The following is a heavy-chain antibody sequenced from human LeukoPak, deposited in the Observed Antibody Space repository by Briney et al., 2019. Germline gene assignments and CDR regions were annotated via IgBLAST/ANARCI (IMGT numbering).Heavy chain of an antibody. Sequence: GGSLRLSCAASGFTFSSYAMSWVRQALGKGLEWVSAISGSGGSTYYADSVKGRFTISRDNSKNTLYLQMNSLRAEDTAVYYCAKEKGLITMIVVVPKYFQHWGQGTLVTVSS. CDR2: ISGSGGST. D-gene: IGHD3-22*01. CDR3: AKEKGLITMIVVVPKYFQH. J-gene: IGHJ1*01. V-gene: IGHV3-23*01. CDR1: GFTFSSYA.